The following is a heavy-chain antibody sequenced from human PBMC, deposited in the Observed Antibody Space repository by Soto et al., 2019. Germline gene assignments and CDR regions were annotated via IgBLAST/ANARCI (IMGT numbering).Heavy chain of an antibody. CDR1: GFTFSSYW. J-gene: IGHJ2*01. CDR3: ARDKTWRGSWYFDL. Sequence: EVQLVESGGGLVQPGGSLRLSCAASGFTFSSYWMSWVRQAPGKGLEWVANIKQDGSEKYYVDSVKGRFTISRDNAKNSLYLQMNSLRAEDTAVYYCARDKTWRGSWYFDLWGRGTLVTVSS. D-gene: IGHD3-3*01. V-gene: IGHV3-7*01. CDR2: IKQDGSEK.